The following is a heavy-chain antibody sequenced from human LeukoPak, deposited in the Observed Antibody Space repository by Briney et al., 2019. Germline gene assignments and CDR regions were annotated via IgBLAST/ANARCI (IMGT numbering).Heavy chain of an antibody. Sequence: PGGSLRLSCAASGFTFNNYAMTWVRQAPGEGLEWVSAISGSGTSTYYADSVKGRFTISRDNAKNTLYRQINSLRVEDTALYYCAKDQAMLLVVTPFDYWGQGTLVTVSS. CDR1: GFTFNNYA. V-gene: IGHV3-23*01. D-gene: IGHD3-22*01. CDR2: ISGSGTST. J-gene: IGHJ4*02. CDR3: AKDQAMLLVVTPFDY.